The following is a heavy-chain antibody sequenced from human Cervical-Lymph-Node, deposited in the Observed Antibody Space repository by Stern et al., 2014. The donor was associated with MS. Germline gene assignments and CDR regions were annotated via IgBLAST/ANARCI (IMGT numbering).Heavy chain of an antibody. D-gene: IGHD5-24*01. V-gene: IGHV1-18*01. Sequence: MQLVESGPEVKKPGASVRVSCKGSGYTFSSYGISWVRQTPGQGLEWMGWISDYKGNTNYAQKFQDRVTMTTDTSTSIAYLELRSLRSDDTAFYYCARGYIMDVWGQGTTVTVSS. CDR1: GYTFSSYG. J-gene: IGHJ6*02. CDR2: ISDYKGNT. CDR3: ARGYIMDV.